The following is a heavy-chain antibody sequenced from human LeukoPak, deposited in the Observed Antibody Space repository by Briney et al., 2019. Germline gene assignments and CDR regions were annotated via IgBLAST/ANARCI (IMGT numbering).Heavy chain of an antibody. D-gene: IGHD6-13*01. CDR3: TSLRGSSSQYFQY. Sequence: PGGSLRLPCAASGFTFSNAWMSWVRQAPGKGLEWVGRIKSKTDGGTTDYAAPVKGRFTISRDDSKDTLYLQMNSLRTEDTAVYYCTSLRGSSSQYFQYWGQGTLVTVSS. J-gene: IGHJ1*01. CDR1: GFTFSNAW. V-gene: IGHV3-15*01. CDR2: IKSKTDGGTT.